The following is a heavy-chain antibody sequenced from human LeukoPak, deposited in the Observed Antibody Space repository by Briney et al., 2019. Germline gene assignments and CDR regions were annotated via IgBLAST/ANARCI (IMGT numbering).Heavy chain of an antibody. Sequence: SETLSLTCAVYGGSFSGYYWSWLRQPPGKGLEWIGEINHSGSTNYNPSLKSRVTISVDTSKNQFSLKLSSVTAADTAVYYCARGRYDFWSGYRYFDYWGQGTLVTVSS. CDR1: GGSFSGYY. CDR3: ARGRYDFWSGYRYFDY. CDR2: INHSGST. D-gene: IGHD3-3*01. V-gene: IGHV4-34*01. J-gene: IGHJ4*02.